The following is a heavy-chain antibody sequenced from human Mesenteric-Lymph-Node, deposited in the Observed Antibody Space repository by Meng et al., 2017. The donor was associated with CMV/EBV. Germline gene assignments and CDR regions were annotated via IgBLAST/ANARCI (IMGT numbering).Heavy chain of an antibody. Sequence: LSLTCAASGFTFSNAWMSWARQAPGKGLEWVGRIKGRVDGGTTDYAAPVKGRFTISRDDPKNTLYPQMSSLKTEDTAVYYCITDFSANSNSYYGDGAFDMWGQGTMVTVSS. D-gene: IGHD4-11*01. J-gene: IGHJ3*02. V-gene: IGHV3-15*01. CDR3: ITDFSANSNSYYGDGAFDM. CDR1: GFTFSNAW. CDR2: IKGRVDGGTT.